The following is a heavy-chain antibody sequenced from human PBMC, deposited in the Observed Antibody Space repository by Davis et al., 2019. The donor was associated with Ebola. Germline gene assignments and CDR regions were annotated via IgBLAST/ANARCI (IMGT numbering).Heavy chain of an antibody. CDR2: IRSKANSYAT. CDR3: ARAYSRWGWLQYFDY. D-gene: IGHD5-24*01. Sequence: GESLKISCAASGFTFSGSAMHWVRQASGKGLEWVGRIRSKANSYATAYAASVKGRFTISRDNSKNTLYLQMNSLRAEDTAVYYCARAYSRWGWLQYFDYWGQGTLVTVSS. CDR1: GFTFSGSA. V-gene: IGHV3-73*01. J-gene: IGHJ4*02.